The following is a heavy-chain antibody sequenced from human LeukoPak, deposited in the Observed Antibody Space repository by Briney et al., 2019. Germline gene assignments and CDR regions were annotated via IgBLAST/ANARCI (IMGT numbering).Heavy chain of an antibody. J-gene: IGHJ6*03. Sequence: GASVKVSCKASGYTFTSYGISWVRQAPGQGLEWMGWISAYNGNTNYAQKFQGRVTMTRDTSISTAYMELSRLRSDDTAVYYCASWGGYSLHQPYYYYMDVWGKGTTVTVSS. V-gene: IGHV1-18*01. D-gene: IGHD3-3*01. CDR2: ISAYNGNT. CDR1: GYTFTSYG. CDR3: ASWGGYSLHQPYYYYMDV.